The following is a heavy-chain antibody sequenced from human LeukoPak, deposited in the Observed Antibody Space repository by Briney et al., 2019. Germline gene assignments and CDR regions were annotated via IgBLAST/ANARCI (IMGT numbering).Heavy chain of an antibody. Sequence: ASVKVSCKVSGYTLTELSMHWVRQAPGKGLEWMGGFDPEDGETIYAQKFQGRVTMTEDTSTDTAYMELSSLRSEDTAVYYCARDLRIHPEGRIAAAGSFDYWGQGTLVTVSS. CDR2: FDPEDGET. V-gene: IGHV1-24*01. D-gene: IGHD6-13*01. CDR1: GYTLTELS. J-gene: IGHJ4*02. CDR3: ARDLRIHPEGRIAAAGSFDY.